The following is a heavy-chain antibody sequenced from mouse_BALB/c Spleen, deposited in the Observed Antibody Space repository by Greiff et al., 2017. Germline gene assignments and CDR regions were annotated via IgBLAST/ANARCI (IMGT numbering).Heavy chain of an antibody. CDR2: IDPENGDT. CDR1: GFNIKDYY. Sequence: EVQLQQSGAELVRSGASVKLSCTASGFNIKDYYMHWVKQRPEQGLEWIGWIDPENGDTEYAPKFQGKATMTADTSSNTAYLQLSSLTSEDTAVYYCARGYYFDYWGQGTTLTVSS. CDR3: ARGYYFDY. J-gene: IGHJ2*01. V-gene: IGHV14-4*02.